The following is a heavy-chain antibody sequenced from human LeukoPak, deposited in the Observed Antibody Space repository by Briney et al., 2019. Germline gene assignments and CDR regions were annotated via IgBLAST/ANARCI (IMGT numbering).Heavy chain of an antibody. D-gene: IGHD6-19*01. CDR2: TYYRSKWYN. V-gene: IGHV6-1*01. Sequence: SQTLSLTCAISGDSVSSNSAAWNWIRQSPSRGLEWLGRTYYRSKWYNDYAVSVKSRITINPDTSKNQFSLQLNSVTPEDTAVYYCARGPVEQWLVSSGEVYYYYGMDVWGKGTTVTVSS. CDR1: GDSVSSNSAA. J-gene: IGHJ6*04. CDR3: ARGPVEQWLVSSGEVYYYYGMDV.